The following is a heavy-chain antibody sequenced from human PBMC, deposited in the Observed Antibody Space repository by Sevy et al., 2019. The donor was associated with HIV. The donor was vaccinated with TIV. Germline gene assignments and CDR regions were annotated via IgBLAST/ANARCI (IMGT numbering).Heavy chain of an antibody. Sequence: ASVKVSCKASGHTFNSYGITWVRQAPGQGLEWMGWIRAYDGDTNYAQMFQGRVTMTTDTSTGTAYMELRSLRSDDTAVYFCATLRDDAFDISGQGTLVTVSS. CDR2: IRAYDGDT. V-gene: IGHV1-18*01. CDR3: ATLRDDAFDI. CDR1: GHTFNSYG. J-gene: IGHJ3*02.